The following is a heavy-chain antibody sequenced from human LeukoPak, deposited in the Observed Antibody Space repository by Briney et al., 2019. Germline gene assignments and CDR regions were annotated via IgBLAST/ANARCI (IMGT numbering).Heavy chain of an antibody. Sequence: PGGSLRLSCAASGFTFSSYSMDWVRQAPGKGLEWVSSISSSSSYIYYADSVKGRFTISRDNAKNSLYLQMNSLRAEDTAVYYCASPLITMVRGVTYDYWGQGTLVTVSS. D-gene: IGHD3-10*01. CDR1: GFTFSSYS. V-gene: IGHV3-21*01. J-gene: IGHJ4*02. CDR2: ISSSSSYI. CDR3: ASPLITMVRGVTYDY.